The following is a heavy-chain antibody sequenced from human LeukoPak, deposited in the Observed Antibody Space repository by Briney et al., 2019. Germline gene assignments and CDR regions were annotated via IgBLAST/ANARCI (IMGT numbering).Heavy chain of an antibody. CDR1: GFTFSSHM. Sequence: GRSLRLSCAASGFTFSSHMMHWVRQAPAKGLEWVAVISYDGRKKYYGDSVKGRFTISRDNSKNTLYLQMNSLRPEDTAVFYCARVVSRLEGLGSNIAWPYYYYEVDVWGQGTTVTVS. V-gene: IGHV3-30*03. CDR3: ARVVSRLEGLGSNIAWPYYYYEVDV. J-gene: IGHJ6*02. CDR2: ISYDGRKK. D-gene: IGHD3-3*01.